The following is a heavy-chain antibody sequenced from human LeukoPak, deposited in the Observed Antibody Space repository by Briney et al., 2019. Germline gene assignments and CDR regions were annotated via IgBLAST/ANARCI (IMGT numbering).Heavy chain of an antibody. CDR3: RNSYGSGSAVYYFDY. CDR1: GFTFSSYA. J-gene: IGHJ4*02. CDR2: ISGSGGST. Sequence: QAGGSLRLSCAASGFTFSSYAMSWVRQAPGKGLEWVSAISGSGGSTYYADSVKGRFTISRDNSKNTLYLQMNSLRAEDTAVYYCRNSYGSGSAVYYFDYWGQGTLVTVSS. D-gene: IGHD3-10*01. V-gene: IGHV3-23*01.